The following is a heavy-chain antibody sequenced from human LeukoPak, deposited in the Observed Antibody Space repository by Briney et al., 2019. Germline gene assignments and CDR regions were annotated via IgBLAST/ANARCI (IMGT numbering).Heavy chain of an antibody. CDR3: ARGDLAERGSFDY. Sequence: PGRSLRLSCAASGFTFSSYAMHWARQAPGKGLEWVAVISYDGSNQYYADSLKGRFTISRDNSKNTLYLQMNSLRAEDTAVYYCARGDLAERGSFDYWGQGTLVTVSS. CDR1: GFTFSSYA. CDR2: ISYDGSNQ. D-gene: IGHD2-21*01. J-gene: IGHJ4*02. V-gene: IGHV3-30-3*01.